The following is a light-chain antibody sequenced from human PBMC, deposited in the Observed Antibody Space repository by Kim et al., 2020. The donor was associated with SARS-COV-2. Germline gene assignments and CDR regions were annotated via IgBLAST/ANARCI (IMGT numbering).Light chain of an antibody. CDR3: SSYAGSKMV. CDR2: EVS. CDR1: KSDIGGYNY. Sequence: QFALTQPPSASGSPGQSVAISCTGSKSDIGGYNYVSWYQQHPGKAPKLMIYEVSTRPSGVPDRFSGSKSGNTASLTVTGLQAEDEADYYCSSYAGSKMVFGGGTQLTVL. J-gene: IGLJ3*02. V-gene: IGLV2-8*01.